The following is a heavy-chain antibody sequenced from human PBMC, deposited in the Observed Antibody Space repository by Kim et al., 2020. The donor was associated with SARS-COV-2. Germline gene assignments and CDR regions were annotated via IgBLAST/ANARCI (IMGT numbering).Heavy chain of an antibody. J-gene: IGHJ4*01. V-gene: IGHV4-59*01. CDR1: GGSISSYY. CDR3: ARSSPSGNRVEY. D-gene: IGHD6-19*01. Sequence: SETLSLTCTVSGGSISSYYWSWIRQPPGKGLEWIGFIYYSGSNNYNPYPKSRVTISVDTSKNQFYLKLNSVTAAATAVYDFARSSPSGNRVEYWGHGTLV. CDR2: IYYSGSN.